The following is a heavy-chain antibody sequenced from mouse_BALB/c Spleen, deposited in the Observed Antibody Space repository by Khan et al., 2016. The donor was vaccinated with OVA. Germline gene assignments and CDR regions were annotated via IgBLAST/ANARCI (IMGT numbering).Heavy chain of an antibody. J-gene: IGHJ3*01. CDR1: GYTFTDYA. CDR3: ARGGEFAY. V-gene: IGHV1S137*01. CDR2: ISTYYGDV. Sequence: VQLKQSGAELVRPGVSVKISCKGSGYTFTDYAMHWVKQSHAKSLEWIGVISTYYGDVDYSQKFKGKATMTVDRSSSTAYMELARLTAEDSAIYYCARGGEFAYWGQGTLVTVSA. D-gene: IGHD1-1*02.